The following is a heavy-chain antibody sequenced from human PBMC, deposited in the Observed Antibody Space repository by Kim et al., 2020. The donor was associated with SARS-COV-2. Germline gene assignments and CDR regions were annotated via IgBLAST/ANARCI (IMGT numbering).Heavy chain of an antibody. J-gene: IGHJ4*02. D-gene: IGHD2-21*02. CDR1: GGSISSCDYC. CDR3: ARGPALGGGDCYWQ. CDR2: LYYTGSN. V-gene: IGHV4-30-4*01. Sequence: SETLSLTCTVSGGSISSCDYCWIWIRQPTGQGREWVGYLYYTGSNNYNPSLNSRVTISIDTSKNQFSLKPSTAAAADTAVYDCARGPALGGGDCYWQWGQGRLVTVSP.